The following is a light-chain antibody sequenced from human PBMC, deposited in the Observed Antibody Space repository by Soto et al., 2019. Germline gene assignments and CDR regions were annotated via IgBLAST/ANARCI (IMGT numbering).Light chain of an antibody. V-gene: IGLV2-8*01. Sequence: QSALTQPPSASGSPGQSVTISCTGTSSDVGGYNSVSWYQQHPCKVHRLMIYEVSKRPSGVPDRFSGAKSVNTASLTVSGLQAEYEAEYYCSSYAGSNNLVFGGGTKLTVL. CDR1: SSDVGGYNS. CDR3: SSYAGSNNLV. J-gene: IGLJ2*01. CDR2: EVS.